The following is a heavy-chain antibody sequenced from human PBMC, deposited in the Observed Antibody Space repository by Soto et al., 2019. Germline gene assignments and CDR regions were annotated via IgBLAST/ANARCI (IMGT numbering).Heavy chain of an antibody. CDR2: IYYSGST. V-gene: IGHV4-34*01. Sequence: SETLSLTCAVYGGSFSGYYWTWIRQPPGTGLEWIGDIYYSGSTNYNPSLKSRVTISVDTSKNQFSLKLSSVTAADTAVYYCASTALYYDNQPSSFDYWGQGTLVTVSS. CDR1: GGSFSGYY. CDR3: ASTALYYDNQPSSFDY. J-gene: IGHJ4*02. D-gene: IGHD3-22*01.